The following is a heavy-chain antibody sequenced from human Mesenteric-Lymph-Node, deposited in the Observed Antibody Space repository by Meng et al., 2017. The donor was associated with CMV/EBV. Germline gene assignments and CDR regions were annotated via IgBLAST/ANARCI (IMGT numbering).Heavy chain of an antibody. Sequence: GESLKISCAASGFTFSSYWMSWVRQAPGKGLEWVANIKQDGSEKYYVDSVKGRFTISRDNAKNSLYLQMNSLRAEDTAVYYCARRYYGSGSTLGYWGQGTPVTVSS. D-gene: IGHD3-10*01. J-gene: IGHJ4*02. CDR1: GFTFSSYW. CDR3: ARRYYGSGSTLGY. V-gene: IGHV3-7*01. CDR2: IKQDGSEK.